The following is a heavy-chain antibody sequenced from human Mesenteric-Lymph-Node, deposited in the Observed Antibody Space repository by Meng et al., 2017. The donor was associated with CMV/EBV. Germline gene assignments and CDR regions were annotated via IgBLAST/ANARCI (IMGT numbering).Heavy chain of an antibody. CDR3: AKDVSPYGSGSPSDY. Sequence: SACTFRRYAMGWVRQAPGKGLEWVSAISGSGGSTYYADSVKGRFTISRDNSKNTLYLQMNSLRAEDTAVYYCAKDVSPYGSGSPSDYWGQGTLVTVSS. CDR2: ISGSGGST. J-gene: IGHJ4*02. V-gene: IGHV3-23*01. CDR1: ACTFRRYA. D-gene: IGHD3-10*01.